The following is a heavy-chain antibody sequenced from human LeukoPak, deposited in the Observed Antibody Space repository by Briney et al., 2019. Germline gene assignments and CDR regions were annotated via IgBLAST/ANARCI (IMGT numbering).Heavy chain of an antibody. J-gene: IGHJ4*02. V-gene: IGHV3-7*01. D-gene: IGHD5-12*01. Sequence: GGSLRLSCAASGFTFSNYWMTWVRQAPGKGLEWVAHINQDGSEEHYMDSVKARFTISRDNAKNSLSLQMNSLRAEDTAVYYCVRDGGVSGYDLLDYWGQGTLDPVSS. CDR3: VRDGGVSGYDLLDY. CDR2: INQDGSEE. CDR1: GFTFSNYW.